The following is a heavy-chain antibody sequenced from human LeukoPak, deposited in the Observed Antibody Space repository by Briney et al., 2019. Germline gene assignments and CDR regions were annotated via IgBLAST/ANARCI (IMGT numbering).Heavy chain of an antibody. CDR1: GGTFSSYA. V-gene: IGHV1-69*05. J-gene: IGHJ4*02. Sequence: SVKVSCEASGGTFSSYAISWVRQAPGQGLEWMGGIIPIFGTANYAQKFQGRVTITTDESTSTAYMELSSLRSEDTAVYYCSSSSWYGGATVTTFDYWGQGTLVTVSS. CDR2: IIPIFGTA. CDR3: SSSSWYGGATVTTFDY. D-gene: IGHD6-13*01.